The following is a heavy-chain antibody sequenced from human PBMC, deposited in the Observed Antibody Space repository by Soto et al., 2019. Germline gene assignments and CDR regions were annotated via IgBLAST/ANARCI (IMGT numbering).Heavy chain of an antibody. CDR2: IYSGGST. CDR3: ARLDDYGDDPNYFDY. V-gene: IGHV3-66*04. D-gene: IGHD4-17*01. Sequence: EVQLVESGGGLVQPGGSLRLSCAASGFTVSSNYMSWVRQAPGKGLEWVSVIYSGGSTYYADSVKGRFTISRDNSKNTLYLQMNSLRAEDTAVYYCARLDDYGDDPNYFDYWGQGTLVTVSS. J-gene: IGHJ4*02. CDR1: GFTVSSNY.